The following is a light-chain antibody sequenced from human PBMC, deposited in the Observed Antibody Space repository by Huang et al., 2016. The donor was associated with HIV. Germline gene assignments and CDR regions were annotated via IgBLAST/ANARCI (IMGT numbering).Light chain of an antibody. CDR2: ELS. CDR3: MQGKQLPYT. Sequence: DIVMTQTPLSLSVTPGQPASISCKSSQGLLYREKIYLYWYLQKPGQSPQLLIYELSNRFSGVPDRFSGSGSPTDVTLKISRVETEDVGVYYCMQGKQLPYTFGQGTRLEIK. J-gene: IGKJ2*01. V-gene: IGKV2-29*02. CDR1: QGLLYREKIY.